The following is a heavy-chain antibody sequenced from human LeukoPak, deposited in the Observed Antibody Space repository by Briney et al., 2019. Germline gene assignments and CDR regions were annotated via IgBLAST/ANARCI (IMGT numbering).Heavy chain of an antibody. D-gene: IGHD3-10*01. CDR1: GFTVSRNY. V-gene: IGHV3-66*02. Sequence: PGGSLRLSCAASGFTVSRNYMSWVRQAPGKGLEWVSVIYSGGSTYYADSVKGRFTISRDNSKNTLYLQMNSLRAEDTAVYYCARVRAPLRAYGSAIYPDYWGQGTLVTVSS. CDR2: IYSGGST. CDR3: ARVRAPLRAYGSAIYPDY. J-gene: IGHJ4*02.